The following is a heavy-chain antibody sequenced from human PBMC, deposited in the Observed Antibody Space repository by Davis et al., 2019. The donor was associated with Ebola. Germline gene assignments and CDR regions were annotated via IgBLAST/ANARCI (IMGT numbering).Heavy chain of an antibody. CDR2: ITSSSSYI. CDR1: GFTFSSYS. CDR3: ARVFSDYTPDY. Sequence: PGGFLRLSCAASGFTFSSYSMNWVRQDPGKGLEWVSSITSSSSYIYYADSVKGRFTISRDNAKNSLYLQMNSLRADDTAVYYCARVFSDYTPDYWGQGTLVTVSS. J-gene: IGHJ4*02. D-gene: IGHD4-11*01. V-gene: IGHV3-21*01.